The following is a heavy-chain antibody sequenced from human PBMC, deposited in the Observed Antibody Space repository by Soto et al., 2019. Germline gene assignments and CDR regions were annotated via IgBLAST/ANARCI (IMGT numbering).Heavy chain of an antibody. CDR2: TYYRSKWYN. Sequence: SQTLSLTCAISGDSVSSNSAAWNWIRQSPSRGLEWLGRTYYRSKWYNDYAVSVKSRITINPDTSKNQFSLQLNSVTPEDTAVYYCARDLVEQPVPKNYNYCYGMDVWGQGTTVTVSS. D-gene: IGHD6-6*01. CDR1: GDSVSSNSAA. J-gene: IGHJ6*02. V-gene: IGHV6-1*01. CDR3: ARDLVEQPVPKNYNYCYGMDV.